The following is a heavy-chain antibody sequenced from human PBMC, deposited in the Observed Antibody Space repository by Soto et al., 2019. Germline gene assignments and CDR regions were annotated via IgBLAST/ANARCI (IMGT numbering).Heavy chain of an antibody. CDR3: AAPACAATWCSPSHNLDR. D-gene: IGHD2-2*01. Sequence: VQLVQSGAEVKKPESSVKVSCQTSGGTFVRHVISWVRQAPGQGPEWMGKINPLSGIPNYAQKFQDRVTFTADTDSSTAYMELSSLRSDDTAVYYCAAPACAATWCSPSHNLDRWGQGTLVTVSS. V-gene: IGHV1-69*09. CDR1: GGTFVRHV. CDR2: INPLSGIP. J-gene: IGHJ4*02.